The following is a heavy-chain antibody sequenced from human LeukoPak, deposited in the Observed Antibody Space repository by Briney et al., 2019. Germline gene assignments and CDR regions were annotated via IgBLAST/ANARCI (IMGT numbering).Heavy chain of an antibody. CDR2: IYYSGIT. CDR1: GGSISSSRYY. V-gene: IGHV4-39*07. J-gene: IGHJ6*03. Sequence: SETLSLTCTVSGGSISSSRYYWGWIRQPPGKGLEWIGSIYYSGITNYNPSLKSRVTISVDTSKNQFSLKLSSVTAADTAVYYCARAALPAGYYYYYYYMDVWGKGTTVTVSS. CDR3: ARAALPAGYYYYYYYMDV. D-gene: IGHD2-2*01.